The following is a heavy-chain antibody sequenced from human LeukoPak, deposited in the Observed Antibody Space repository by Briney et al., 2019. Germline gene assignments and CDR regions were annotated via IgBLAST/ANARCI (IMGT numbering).Heavy chain of an antibody. CDR3: ARDIRGIRGVGSNWFDP. CDR2: IFYSGST. Sequence: PSQTLSLTCTVSGDSISRGGYYWSWIRQHPGKGLEWIGYIFYSGSTYYNPSLKSRVNISVDTSKNQFSLKLNSVTAADTAVYYCARDIRGIRGVGSNWFDPWGQGTLVTVSS. D-gene: IGHD3-10*01. J-gene: IGHJ5*02. V-gene: IGHV4-31*03. CDR1: GDSISRGGYY.